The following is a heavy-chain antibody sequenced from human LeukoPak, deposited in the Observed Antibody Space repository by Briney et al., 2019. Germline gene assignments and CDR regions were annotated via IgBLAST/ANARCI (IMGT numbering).Heavy chain of an antibody. CDR1: GFIFSDYY. V-gene: IGHV3-11*04. CDR3: ARDYDSTGDERDYYYYMDV. Sequence: PVGSLRLSRAASGFIFSDYYMSWFRQAPGKGLEWVSYISSSGRTTYYSDSVKGRFTIPRDNAKNSLYLQMNSLRAQDTAVYYCARDYDSTGDERDYYYYMDVWGKGTTVTVSS. D-gene: IGHD3-22*01. CDR2: ISSSGRTT. J-gene: IGHJ6*03.